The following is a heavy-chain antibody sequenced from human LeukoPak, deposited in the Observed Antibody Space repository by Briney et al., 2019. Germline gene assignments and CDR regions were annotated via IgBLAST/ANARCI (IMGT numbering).Heavy chain of an antibody. CDR1: GYTFTGYY. Sequence: ASVKVSCKASGYTFTGYYMHWVRQAPGQGLEWMGWINPNSGGTNYAQKFQGRVTMTRDTSISTAYMELSRLRSDDTAVYYCARVYAPLSDAFDIWGQGTMVTVSS. D-gene: IGHD2-8*01. CDR3: ARVYAPLSDAFDI. CDR2: INPNSGGT. J-gene: IGHJ3*02. V-gene: IGHV1-2*02.